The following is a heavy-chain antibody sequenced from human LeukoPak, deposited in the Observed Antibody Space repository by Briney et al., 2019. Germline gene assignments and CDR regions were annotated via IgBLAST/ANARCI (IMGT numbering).Heavy chain of an antibody. V-gene: IGHV3-23*01. J-gene: IGHJ4*02. D-gene: IGHD3-10*01. CDR1: GFTFSICA. CDR2: ISGSGGST. Sequence: GGSLRLSCADSGFTFSICAMNWVRQAPGKGLEWVSGISGSGGSTYYADSVKGRFTISRDSSKNTVYLQMNSLRAEDTAVYYCAKADGSYKTLIDYWGQGTLVTVSS. CDR3: AKADGSYKTLIDY.